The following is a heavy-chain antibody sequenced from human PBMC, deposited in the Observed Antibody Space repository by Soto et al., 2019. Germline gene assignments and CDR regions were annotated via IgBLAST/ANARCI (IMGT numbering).Heavy chain of an antibody. CDR2: IRSKPNNYAT. D-gene: IGHD2-2*01. CDR1: GFSFSGSG. V-gene: IGHV3-73*02. CDR3: TRLDDVRIEPAFDY. J-gene: IGHJ4*02. Sequence: EVQLVESGGGLVQPGGSLKLSCAASGFSFSGSGIHWVRQASGKGLEWIGRIRSKPNNYATASVASVKGRFTISRDDSKDTAYLQMNSLKTEDTAVYYCTRLDDVRIEPAFDYWGQGTLVTVSS.